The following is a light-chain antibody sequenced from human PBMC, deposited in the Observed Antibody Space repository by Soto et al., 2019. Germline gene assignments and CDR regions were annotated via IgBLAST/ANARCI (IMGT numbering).Light chain of an antibody. J-gene: IGKJ5*01. CDR1: QTVNSR. Sequence: EIVLTQSPATLSSSPGERATLSCRASQTVNSRLAWYQHKPGQAPRLLIYHTSNRATGIPARFSGSGSGTDFNLTISSLQSEDFAIYYCQQYNNWPPITFGQGTRLEIK. CDR2: HTS. CDR3: QQYNNWPPIT. V-gene: IGKV3-11*01.